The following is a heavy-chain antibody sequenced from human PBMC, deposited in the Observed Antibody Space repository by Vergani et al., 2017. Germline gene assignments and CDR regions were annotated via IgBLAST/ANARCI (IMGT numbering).Heavy chain of an antibody. CDR2: INPSGGST. CDR1: GYTFTSYY. CDR3: ARGGDIVVVTVHLGY. V-gene: IGHV1-46*01. J-gene: IGHJ4*02. Sequence: QVQLVQSGAEVKKPGASVKASCKASGYTFTSYYMHWVRQAPGQGLEWMGIINPSGGSTSYAQKFQVRVTMTRDTSTSTVYMELSSLRSEDTAVYYCARGGDIVVVTVHLGYWGQGTLVTVSS. D-gene: IGHD2-21*02.